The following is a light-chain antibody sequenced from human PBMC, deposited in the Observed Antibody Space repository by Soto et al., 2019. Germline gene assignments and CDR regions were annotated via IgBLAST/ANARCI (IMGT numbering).Light chain of an antibody. J-gene: IGKJ4*01. Sequence: EIVMTRSPATLSVSPGERATLSCRASQSVSSNLAWYQQKPGQAPRLLIYGASTRAPGIPARFCGSGSGTECSITVSSLQSEDFAVYYWQQYNNWPPLSFGGGTKVEIK. V-gene: IGKV3-15*01. CDR2: GAS. CDR3: QQYNNWPPLS. CDR1: QSVSSN.